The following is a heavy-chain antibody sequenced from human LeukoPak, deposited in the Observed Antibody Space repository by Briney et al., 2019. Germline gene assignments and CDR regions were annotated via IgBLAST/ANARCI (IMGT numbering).Heavy chain of an antibody. D-gene: IGHD6-19*01. J-gene: IGHJ4*02. CDR1: GGSISSTNYY. V-gene: IGHV4-39*02. Sequence: SETVSLTCTVSGGSISSTNYYWGWIRQPPGKGLEWIGSIYYSGSTYYNPFLKSRVTISVDTSKNHFSLKLSSMTAADTAVYYCASLRLSSGSLEFDYWGQGTLVTVSS. CDR3: ASLRLSSGSLEFDY. CDR2: IYYSGST.